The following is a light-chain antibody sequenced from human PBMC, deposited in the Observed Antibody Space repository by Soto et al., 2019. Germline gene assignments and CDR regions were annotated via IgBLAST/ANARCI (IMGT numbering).Light chain of an antibody. CDR3: QSYDSLTDLVV. CDR1: SSNIGAGND. V-gene: IGLV1-40*01. J-gene: IGLJ2*01. CDR2: GNS. Sequence: QSVLTQPPSVSGAPGQRVTISCTGSSSNIGAGNDVYWYQHLPGTAPKLLIYGNSDRPSGVPDRFSGSKSGTSASLAITVLQAEDEADYYCQSYDSLTDLVVFGGGTKLTVL.